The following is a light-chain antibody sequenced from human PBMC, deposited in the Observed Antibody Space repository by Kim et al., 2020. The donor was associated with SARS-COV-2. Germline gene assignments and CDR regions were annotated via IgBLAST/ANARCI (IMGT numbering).Light chain of an antibody. CDR2: DVT. CDR3: CSYAGSYTWV. J-gene: IGLJ3*02. Sequence: QSALTQPRSVSGSPGQSVTISCTGTSSDVGAYNFVSWYQQHPGKAPKLMIYDVTTRPSGVPDRFSGSKSGNTASLTISGLQAEDEADYYCCSYAGSYTWVCGGGTQLTVL. CDR1: SSDVGAYNF. V-gene: IGLV2-11*01.